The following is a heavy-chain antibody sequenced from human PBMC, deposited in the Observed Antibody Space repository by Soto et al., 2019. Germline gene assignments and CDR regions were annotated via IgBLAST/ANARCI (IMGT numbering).Heavy chain of an antibody. CDR2: IWYDGSKV. CDR1: RFTFSSYG. V-gene: IGHV3-33*01. Sequence: QVQLVESGGGVVQPGRSLRLSCVASRFTFSSYGMHWVRQAPGKGLEWVAVIWYDGSKVYYADSVKGRFTISRDNSRNTLSLQMISLRTEDTAVYYCARTGGSTAYGLDVWGQGTTVTVSS. CDR3: ARTGGSTAYGLDV. J-gene: IGHJ6*02. D-gene: IGHD2-15*01.